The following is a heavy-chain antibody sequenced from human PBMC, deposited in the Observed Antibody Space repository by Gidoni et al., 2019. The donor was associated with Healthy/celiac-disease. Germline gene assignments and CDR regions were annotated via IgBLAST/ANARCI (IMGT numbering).Heavy chain of an antibody. CDR2: INHSGST. Sequence: QVQLQQWGAGLLKPPETLSPTCAVYGGSFSGYYWSWIRQPPGKGLEWIGEINHSGSTNYNPSLKSRVTISVDTSKNQFSLKLSSVTAADTAVYYCARGKERQGIDGLRYFDWLFTNWFDPWGQGTLVTVSS. D-gene: IGHD3-9*01. CDR3: ARGKERQGIDGLRYFDWLFTNWFDP. V-gene: IGHV4-34*01. CDR1: GGSFSGYY. J-gene: IGHJ5*02.